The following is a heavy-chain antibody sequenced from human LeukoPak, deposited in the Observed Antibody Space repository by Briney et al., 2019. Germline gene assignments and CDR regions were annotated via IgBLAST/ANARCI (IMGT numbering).Heavy chain of an antibody. CDR3: ARSGYSHSWDY. CDR2: IKEDGGEI. Sequence: GGSLRLSCAASGFTSSSYWMHWVRQAPGKGLEWVANIKEDGGEIHFVDSMKGRFTISRDNAKNSLYLQMNSLRGDDTAVYYCARSGYSHSWDYWGQGILVIVSS. V-gene: IGHV3-7*03. J-gene: IGHJ4*02. D-gene: IGHD1-26*01. CDR1: GFTSSSYW.